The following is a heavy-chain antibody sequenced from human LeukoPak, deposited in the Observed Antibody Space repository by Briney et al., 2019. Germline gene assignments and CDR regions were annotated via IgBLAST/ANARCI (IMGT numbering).Heavy chain of an antibody. V-gene: IGHV7-4-1*02. CDR2: INTNTGKP. CDR3: TSVTVGATAPWFDP. J-gene: IGHJ5*02. Sequence: ASVKVSCKASGNILTRYTINWVRQAPGQGLEWMGWINTNTGKPVYAQGLTGRFVFSWDTSVSTAYLQISSLKTEDTGIYLCTSVTVGATAPWFDPWGQGTPVTVSS. CDR1: GNILTRYT. D-gene: IGHD1-26*01.